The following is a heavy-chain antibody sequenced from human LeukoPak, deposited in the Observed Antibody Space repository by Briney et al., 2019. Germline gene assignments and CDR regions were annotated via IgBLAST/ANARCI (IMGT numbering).Heavy chain of an antibody. CDR1: GGSISSGDYY. D-gene: IGHD6-13*01. CDR2: IYYSGST. J-gene: IGHJ5*02. V-gene: IGHV4-30-4*01. CDR3: AGRSIAAAGGWFDP. Sequence: SQTLSLTCTVSGGSISSGDYYWSWIRQPPGKGLEWIGYIYYSGSTYYSPSLKSRVTISVDTSKNQFSLKLSSVTAADTAVYYCAGRSIAAAGGWFDPWGQGTLVTVSS.